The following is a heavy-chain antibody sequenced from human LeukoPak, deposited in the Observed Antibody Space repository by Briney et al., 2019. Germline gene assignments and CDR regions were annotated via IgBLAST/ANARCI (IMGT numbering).Heavy chain of an antibody. J-gene: IGHJ4*02. CDR1: GFTFDDYA. D-gene: IGHD3-22*01. CDR3: AKDSDSSGYHFDY. Sequence: GRSLRLSCAASGFTFDDYAMHWVRQAPGKGLEWVSGISWNSGSIGYADSVKGRFTISRDNAKNSPYLQMNSLRAEDTALYYCAKDSDSSGYHFDYWGQGTLVTVSS. V-gene: IGHV3-9*01. CDR2: ISWNSGSI.